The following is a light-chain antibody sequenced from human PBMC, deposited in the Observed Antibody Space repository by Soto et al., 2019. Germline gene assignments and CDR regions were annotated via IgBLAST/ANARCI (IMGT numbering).Light chain of an antibody. Sequence: QSALTQPASVSGSPGQSITLSCTGTSSDIGGYDYVSWYQRHPGKAPKLIIYDVNNRPSGVSNRFSGSKSGNTASLTISGLQAEDDAAYYCTSYASGSSHVVFGGGTKLTVL. J-gene: IGLJ2*01. CDR2: DVN. CDR1: SSDIGGYDY. V-gene: IGLV2-14*01. CDR3: TSYASGSSHVV.